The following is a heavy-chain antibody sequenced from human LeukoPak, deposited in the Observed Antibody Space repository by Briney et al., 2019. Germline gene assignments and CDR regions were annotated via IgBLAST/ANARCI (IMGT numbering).Heavy chain of an antibody. Sequence: GGSLRLSCGTSGLTFRTTWMHWVRHAPGKGLMWVSRMNGEGTTIEYADSEKGRFTVSRDNSKNTLYLQINTLRAEDTAVYYCAKDKITYYYDSSGSDAFDIWGQGTMVTVSS. CDR1: GLTFRTTW. CDR2: MNGEGTTI. CDR3: AKDKITYYYDSSGSDAFDI. V-gene: IGHV3-74*01. J-gene: IGHJ3*02. D-gene: IGHD3-22*01.